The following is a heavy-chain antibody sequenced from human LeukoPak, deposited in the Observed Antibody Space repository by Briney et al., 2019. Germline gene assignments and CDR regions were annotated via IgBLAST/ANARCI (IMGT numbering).Heavy chain of an antibody. CDR2: MNPNSGNT. CDR3: ARAYYDFWSGYRKNWFDP. V-gene: IGHV1-8*01. CDR1: VYTFTSYD. D-gene: IGHD3-3*01. J-gene: IGHJ5*02. Sequence: ASVKVSCKASVYTFTSYDINWVRQAPGQGLEWMGWMNPNSGNTGYAQKFQGRVTMTRNTSISTAYMELSSLRSEDTAVYYCARAYYDFWSGYRKNWFDPWGQGTLVTVSS.